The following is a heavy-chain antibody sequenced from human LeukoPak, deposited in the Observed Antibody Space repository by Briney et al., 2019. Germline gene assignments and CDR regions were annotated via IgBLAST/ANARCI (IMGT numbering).Heavy chain of an antibody. V-gene: IGHV3-74*01. Sequence: GGSLRLSCAASGFTFSSYWMHWVRQAPGKGLVWVSRINSDGSSTSYADSVKGRFTISRDNAKNTLYLQMNSLRAEDTAVYYCARAQRITMIVVVTTDAFDIWGQGTMVTVSS. CDR2: INSDGSST. D-gene: IGHD3-22*01. J-gene: IGHJ3*02. CDR1: GFTFSSYW. CDR3: ARAQRITMIVVVTTDAFDI.